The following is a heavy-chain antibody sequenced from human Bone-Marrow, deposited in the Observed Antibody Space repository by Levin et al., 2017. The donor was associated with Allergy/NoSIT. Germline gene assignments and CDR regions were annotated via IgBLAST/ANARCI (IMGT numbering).Heavy chain of an antibody. CDR1: GGSISATHYY. CDR2: IYYSGTT. Sequence: GSLRLSCTVSGGSISATHYYWGWIRQPPGKGLEWIGTIYYSGTTYCNPSLESRVTISVDTSKNQFSLKLSSVTAADTAVYYCASLRADYDVLTGLTTYYFDFWGQGTLVTVSS. V-gene: IGHV4-39*01. D-gene: IGHD3-9*01. CDR3: ASLRADYDVLTGLTTYYFDF. J-gene: IGHJ4*02.